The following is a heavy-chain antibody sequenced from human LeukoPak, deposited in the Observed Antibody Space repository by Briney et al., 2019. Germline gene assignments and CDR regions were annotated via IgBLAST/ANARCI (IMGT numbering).Heavy chain of an antibody. V-gene: IGHV3-33*01. CDR3: ARGDYASSGYTPPNY. J-gene: IGHJ4*02. D-gene: IGHD3-22*01. CDR2: IWYDGSNK. CDR1: GFTFSSYG. Sequence: GGSLRLSCAASGFTFSSYGMHWVRQAPGKGLEWVAVIWYDGSNKYYADSVKGRFTISRDNSKNTLYLQMNSLRAEDTAVYYCARGDYASSGYTPPNYWGQGTLVTVSS.